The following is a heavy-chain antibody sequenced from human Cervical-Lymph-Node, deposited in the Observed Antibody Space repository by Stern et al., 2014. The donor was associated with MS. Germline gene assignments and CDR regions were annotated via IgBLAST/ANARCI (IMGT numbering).Heavy chain of an antibody. CDR3: VRDRDTTGWTLGAH. D-gene: IGHD2/OR15-2a*01. V-gene: IGHV3-30*03. CDR1: GFTFSNYD. CDR2: IVFDGSRK. Sequence: VHLVESGGGVVQPGTSLRLSCAGSGFTFSNYDIHWVRQAPGKGLEWVAVIVFDGSRKEYGDSVQGRFTISRDNSKNTVYLQMNSLRSDDTAVYYCVRDRDTTGWTLGAHWGQGTLVTVSS. J-gene: IGHJ4*02.